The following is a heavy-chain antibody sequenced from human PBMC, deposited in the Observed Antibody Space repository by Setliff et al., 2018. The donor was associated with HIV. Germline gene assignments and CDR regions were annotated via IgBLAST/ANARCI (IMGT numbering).Heavy chain of an antibody. J-gene: IGHJ4*02. D-gene: IGHD2-15*01. CDR3: ARVDRCSGGSCYFIDY. CDR2: IHHSGST. CDR1: GYSITSGYY. V-gene: IGHV4-38-2*02. Sequence: ETLSLTCIVSGYSITSGYYWGWIRQPPGKGLEWIGSIHHSGSTYYNPSLKSRVIISVDTSKNEVSLKVSSVTAADTAVYYCARVDRCSGGSCYFIDYWGQGTLVTVSS.